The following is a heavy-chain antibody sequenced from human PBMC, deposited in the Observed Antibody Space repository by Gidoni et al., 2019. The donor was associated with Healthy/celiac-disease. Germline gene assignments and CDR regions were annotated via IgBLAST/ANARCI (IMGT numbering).Heavy chain of an antibody. CDR1: GFPFSSYG. Sequence: QVQLVESGGGVVQPGSSLRLSCAASGFPFSSYGMHWVRQAPGKGLEWVAVIWYDGSNKYYADSVKGRFTISRDKSKNTLYLQMNSLRAEDTAVYYCARAREPYYYYGMDVWGQGTTVTVSS. CDR3: ARAREPYYYYGMDV. V-gene: IGHV3-33*01. J-gene: IGHJ6*02. CDR2: IWYDGSNK.